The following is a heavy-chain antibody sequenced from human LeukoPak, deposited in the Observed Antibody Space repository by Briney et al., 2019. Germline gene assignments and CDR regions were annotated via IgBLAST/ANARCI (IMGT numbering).Heavy chain of an antibody. Sequence: ASVTVSCKVSEYTLTELSMHWVRQAPGKGLEWMGGLDPEDGETIYAQKFQGRVTMTEDTSTDTAYMELSSLRSEDTAVYYCATNLVTMVRGETPLAYFDYWGQGTLVTVSS. CDR3: ATNLVTMVRGETPLAYFDY. CDR1: EYTLTELS. V-gene: IGHV1-24*01. J-gene: IGHJ4*02. CDR2: LDPEDGET. D-gene: IGHD3-10*01.